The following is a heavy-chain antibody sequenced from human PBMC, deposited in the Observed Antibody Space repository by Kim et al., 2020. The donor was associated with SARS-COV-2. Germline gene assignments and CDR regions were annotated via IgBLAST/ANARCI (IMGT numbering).Heavy chain of an antibody. CDR3: AKLSDYGGNSGCDY. CDR2: ISGSGGST. D-gene: IGHD4-17*01. Sequence: GGSLRLSCAASGFTFSSYAMSWVRQAPGKGLEWVSAISGSGGSTYYADSVKGRFTISRDNSKNTLYLQMNSLRAEDTAVYYCAKLSDYGGNSGCDYWGQGTLVTLSP. J-gene: IGHJ4*02. CDR1: GFTFSSYA. V-gene: IGHV3-23*01.